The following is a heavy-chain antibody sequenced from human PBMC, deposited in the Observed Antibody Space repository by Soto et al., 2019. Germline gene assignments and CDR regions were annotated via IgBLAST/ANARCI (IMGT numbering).Heavy chain of an antibody. D-gene: IGHD6-6*01. Sequence: PSETLSLTCGVSGGTVASSHWWSWVRQPPGRGLEWIGYIYYSGRTNYNPSLKRRVTISVDTSKNQFSLKLSSVTAADTAVYYCARGIDFDSSSSYYYYGMDVWGQGTTVTVSS. CDR3: ARGIDFDSSSSYYYYGMDV. CDR1: GGTVASSHW. J-gene: IGHJ6*02. V-gene: IGHV4-59*02. CDR2: IYYSGRT.